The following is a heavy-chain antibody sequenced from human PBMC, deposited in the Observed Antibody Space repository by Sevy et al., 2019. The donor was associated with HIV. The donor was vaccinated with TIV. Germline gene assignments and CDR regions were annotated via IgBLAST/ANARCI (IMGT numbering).Heavy chain of an antibody. CDR3: AKDSYFDNTLFDY. D-gene: IGHD3-22*01. Sequence: GGSLRLSCAASGFTLNNYAMNWVRQAPGKGLEWVSGISGSGVSTYYAVSVKGRFTISRDNSKNTLYLQMNSLRAEDTAVYYCAKDSYFDNTLFDYWGQGTLVTVSS. CDR1: GFTLNNYA. J-gene: IGHJ4*02. CDR2: ISGSGVST. V-gene: IGHV3-23*01.